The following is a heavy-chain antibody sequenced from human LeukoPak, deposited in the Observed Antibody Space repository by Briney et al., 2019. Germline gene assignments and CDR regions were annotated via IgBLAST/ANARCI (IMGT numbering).Heavy chain of an antibody. CDR3: ARGYGDYGEYYFDY. D-gene: IGHD4-17*01. V-gene: IGHV3-48*01. J-gene: IGHJ4*02. CDR1: GFTLSSYS. Sequence: GGSLRLSCAASGFTLSSYSMNWVRHAPGKGLEWVSYISSSSSTIYYADSVKGRFTISRDNANKSLYLQMKSLRAEDTAVYYCARGYGDYGEYYFDYWGQGTLVTVSS. CDR2: ISSSSSTI.